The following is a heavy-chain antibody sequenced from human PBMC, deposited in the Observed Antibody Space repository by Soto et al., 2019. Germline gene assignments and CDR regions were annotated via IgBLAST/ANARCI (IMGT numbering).Heavy chain of an antibody. D-gene: IGHD3-22*01. CDR2: IIPIFGTA. J-gene: IGHJ5*02. CDR1: GGTFSSYA. CDR3: ARDNLGYYDSSGYSYNVDP. V-gene: IGHV1-69*06. Sequence: SVKVSCKASGGTFSSYATSWVRQAPGQGLEWMGGIIPIFGTANYAQKFQGRVTITADKSTSTAYMELSSLRSEDTAVYYCARDNLGYYDSSGYSYNVDPWGQGTLVTVSS.